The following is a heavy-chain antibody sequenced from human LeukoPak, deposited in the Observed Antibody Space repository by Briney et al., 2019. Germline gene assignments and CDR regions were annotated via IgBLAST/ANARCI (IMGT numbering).Heavy chain of an antibody. V-gene: IGHV3-30*04. CDR2: ISYDGSTK. D-gene: IGHD5-24*01. CDR1: GFIFSSYA. CDR3: ARGNGYNAYYFDY. Sequence: PGGSLRLSCAASGFIFSSYALHWVRQAPGKGLEWVVVISYDGSTKYYADSVKGRFTISRDNSKNTLYLQMSSLRGEDTAVYHCARGNGYNAYYFDYWGQGTLVTVSS. J-gene: IGHJ4*02.